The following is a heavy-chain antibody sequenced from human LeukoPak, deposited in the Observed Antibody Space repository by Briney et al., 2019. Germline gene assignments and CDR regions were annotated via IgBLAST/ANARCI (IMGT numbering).Heavy chain of an antibody. CDR2: IYPGDSDT. CDR1: GYSFISYW. Sequence: GESLKISCKGSGYSFISYWIGWVRQMPGKGLEWMGIIYPGDSDTRYSPSFQGQVTISADKSISTAYLQWSSLKASDTAMYYCARRQYSSSWAFDYWGQGTLVTVSS. V-gene: IGHV5-51*01. D-gene: IGHD6-6*01. J-gene: IGHJ4*02. CDR3: ARRQYSSSWAFDY.